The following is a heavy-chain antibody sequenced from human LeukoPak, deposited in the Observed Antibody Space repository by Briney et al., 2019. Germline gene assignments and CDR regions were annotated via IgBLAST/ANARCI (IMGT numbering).Heavy chain of an antibody. D-gene: IGHD2-21*02. CDR1: GYTFTNYG. J-gene: IGHJ4*02. CDR3: ASQTGDAPYYFDY. CDR2: ISAYNGNT. V-gene: IGHV1-18*01. Sequence: ASVKVSCKASGYTFTNYGLSWVRQAPGQGLEWMGWISAYNGNTNYAQKLQDRVTMTTDTSTSTAYMELRSLRSDDTAVYYCASQTGDAPYYFDYWGQGTLVTVSS.